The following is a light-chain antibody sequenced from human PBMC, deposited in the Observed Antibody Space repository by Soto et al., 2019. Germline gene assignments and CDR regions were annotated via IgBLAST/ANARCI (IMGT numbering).Light chain of an antibody. CDR2: DVS. V-gene: IGLV2-11*01. J-gene: IGLJ1*01. CDR1: SSDVGGYNY. Sequence: SALTQPLSVSGSPGQSVTISCTGTSSDVGGYNYVSWYQQHPGKAPKLMIYDVSKRPSGVPDRFSGSKSGNTASLTISGLQAEDEADYYCCSYAGSYTLYVFGTGTKVTVL. CDR3: CSYAGSYTLYV.